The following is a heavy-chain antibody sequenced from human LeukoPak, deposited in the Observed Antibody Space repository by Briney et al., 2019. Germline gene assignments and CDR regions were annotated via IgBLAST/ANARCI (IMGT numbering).Heavy chain of an antibody. CDR3: AKDHEKDDGYSYGHDY. J-gene: IGHJ4*02. CDR2: ISVSGGST. CDR1: GFNNYA. V-gene: IGHV3-23*01. Sequence: PGGSLRLSRTASGFNNYAMSWVRQAPGKGREGVSSISVSGGSTHYADSVKGRVTISRDNSKNTLYLQMNSLRAEDTALYYCAKDHEKDDGYSYGHDYWGQGTLVTVSS. D-gene: IGHD5-18*01.